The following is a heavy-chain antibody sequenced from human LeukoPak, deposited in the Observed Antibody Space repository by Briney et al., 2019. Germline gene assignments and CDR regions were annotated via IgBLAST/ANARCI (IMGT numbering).Heavy chain of an antibody. J-gene: IGHJ3*02. CDR2: INPNSGGT. V-gene: IGHV1-2*02. D-gene: IGHD6-13*01. Sequence: GASVKVSCKASGYTFTGYYLHWVRQAPGQGLEWMGWINPNSGGTNYAQKFQGRVTMTRDTSISTAYMELSRLRSDDTAVYYCARVQQQLADAFDIWGQGTMVTVSS. CDR3: ARVQQQLADAFDI. CDR1: GYTFTGYY.